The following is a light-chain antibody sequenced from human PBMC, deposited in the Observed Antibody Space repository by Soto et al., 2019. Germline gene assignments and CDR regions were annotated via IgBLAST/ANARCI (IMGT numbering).Light chain of an antibody. J-gene: IGKJ2*01. V-gene: IGKV3-15*01. CDR2: GAS. CDR1: QSVSTN. CDR3: QQYNNWPPYT. Sequence: EIVMTQSPATLSVSPGERATLSCRASQSVSTNLAWHQQRPGQAPRLLIYGASTRATGIPARFSGSGSGTEFTLTISSLESEHFAVYYCQQYNNWPPYTFGQGTKVDIK.